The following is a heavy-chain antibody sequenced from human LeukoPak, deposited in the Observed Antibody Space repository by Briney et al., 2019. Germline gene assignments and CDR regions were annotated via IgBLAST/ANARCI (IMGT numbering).Heavy chain of an antibody. CDR3: ARGPNWEKPYYFDY. Sequence: SETLSLTCAVYGGSFSGYYWSWFRQPPGKGLEWIGEINHSGSTNYNPSLKSRVTISVDTSKNQFSLKLSSVTATDTAVYYCARGPNWEKPYYFDYWGQGTLVTVSS. CDR2: INHSGST. D-gene: IGHD7-27*01. J-gene: IGHJ4*02. V-gene: IGHV4-34*01. CDR1: GGSFSGYY.